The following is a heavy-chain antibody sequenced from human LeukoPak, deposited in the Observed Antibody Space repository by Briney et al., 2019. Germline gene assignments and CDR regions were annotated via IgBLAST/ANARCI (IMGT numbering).Heavy chain of an antibody. J-gene: IGHJ6*02. CDR3: ARDVEYSYGYEYYYYGMDV. V-gene: IGHV3-7*01. D-gene: IGHD5-18*01. CDR1: GFTFSSYW. Sequence: GGSLRLSCAASGFTFSSYWMSWVRQAPGKGLEWVAYIKQDGSEKYYVDSVKGRFTISRDNAKNSLYLQMNSLRAEDTAVYYCARDVEYSYGYEYYYYGMDVWGQGTTVTVSS. CDR2: IKQDGSEK.